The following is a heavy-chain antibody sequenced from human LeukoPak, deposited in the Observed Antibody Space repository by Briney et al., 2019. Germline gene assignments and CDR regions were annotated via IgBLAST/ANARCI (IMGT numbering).Heavy chain of an antibody. CDR2: MNPNSGNT. V-gene: IGHV1-8*03. J-gene: IGHJ4*02. CDR3: ARGNRGIAAAGTDY. CDR1: GYTFTGYY. Sequence: RASVKVSCKASGYTFTGYYMHWVRQAPGQGLEWMGWMNPNSGNTDYAQKFQGRVTITRNTSISTAYMELSSLRSEDTAVYYCARGNRGIAAAGTDYWGQGTLVTVSS. D-gene: IGHD6-13*01.